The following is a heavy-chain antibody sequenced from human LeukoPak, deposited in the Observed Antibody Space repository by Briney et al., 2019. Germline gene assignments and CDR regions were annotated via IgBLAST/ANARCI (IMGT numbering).Heavy chain of an antibody. J-gene: IGHJ4*02. Sequence: GGSLRLSCAASGFTFSNNWMNWVRQAPGKGLEWVANINQNGREKYYVDSVGGRFTVSRDNAKNSLYLQMNSLRAEDTAVYYCATSTPGLDNWGQGTLVTVSS. V-gene: IGHV3-7*02. CDR1: GFTFSNNW. CDR3: ATSTPGLDN. D-gene: IGHD2-8*02. CDR2: INQNGREK.